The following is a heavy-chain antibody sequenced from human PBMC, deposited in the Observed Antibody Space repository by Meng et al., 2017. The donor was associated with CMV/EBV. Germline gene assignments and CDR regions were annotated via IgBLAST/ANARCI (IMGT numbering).Heavy chain of an antibody. V-gene: IGHV3-73*01. D-gene: IGHD6-6*01. CDR3: TRRSSSNDY. CDR1: GFTFSGSA. Sequence: GESLKISCAASGFTFSGSAMHWVRQASGKGLEWVGRIRSKANSYATAYAASVKGRFTISRDDSKNTAYLQMNSLKTEGTAVYYCTRRSSSNDYWGQGTLVTVSS. J-gene: IGHJ4*02. CDR2: IRSKANSYAT.